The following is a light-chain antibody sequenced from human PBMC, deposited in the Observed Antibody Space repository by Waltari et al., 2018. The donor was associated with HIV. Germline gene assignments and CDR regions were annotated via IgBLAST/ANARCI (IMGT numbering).Light chain of an antibody. CDR3: QQANIFPLT. V-gene: IGKV1-12*01. Sequence: DTRVTQSSSSVSASPGGRVTSTFRASQDVGNWLAWYQQKPGKAPELLIHDISTLQSGVPSRFSGSGSGTDFTLTISSLQPEDIATYYCQQANIFPLTFGGGTKVEIK. CDR2: DIS. CDR1: QDVGNW. J-gene: IGKJ4*01.